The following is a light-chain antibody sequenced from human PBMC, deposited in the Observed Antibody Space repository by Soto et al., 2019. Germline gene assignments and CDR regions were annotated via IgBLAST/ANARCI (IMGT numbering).Light chain of an antibody. V-gene: IGKV3-20*01. Sequence: EIVLTQSPGTLSLSPGQRATLSCRASQSISSSSLAWYQQRPGQAPRLLIYGASSRATGVPDRFSGSGSGTDFTLTISRLEPEDFAVYYCRQFRDSRFTFGPGTKVDIK. CDR2: GAS. CDR1: QSISSSS. CDR3: RQFRDSRFT. J-gene: IGKJ3*01.